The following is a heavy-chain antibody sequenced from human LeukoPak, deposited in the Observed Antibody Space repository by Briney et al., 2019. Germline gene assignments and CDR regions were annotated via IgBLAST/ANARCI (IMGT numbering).Heavy chain of an antibody. Sequence: HPGGSLRLSCAASGFTLSSSEMNWVRQAPGKGLEWVSYISRSGSTIFYADSVKGRFTISRDNAKNSVSLQMNSLRAEDTAVYYCAELGITMIGGVWGKGTTVTISS. CDR2: ISRSGSTI. J-gene: IGHJ6*04. D-gene: IGHD3-10*02. CDR1: GFTLSSSE. V-gene: IGHV3-48*03. CDR3: AELGITMIGGV.